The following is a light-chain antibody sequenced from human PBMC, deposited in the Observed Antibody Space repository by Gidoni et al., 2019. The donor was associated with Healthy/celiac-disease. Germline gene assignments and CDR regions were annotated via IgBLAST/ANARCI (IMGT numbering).Light chain of an antibody. CDR3: QQSYSTPTWT. V-gene: IGKV1-39*01. CDR1: QSISSY. Sequence: GDRVTITCRASQSISSYLNWYQQKPGKAPKLLIYAASRFSGSGSGTDFTLTISSLQPEDFATYYCQQSYSTPTWTFGQGTKVEIK. J-gene: IGKJ1*01. CDR2: AA.